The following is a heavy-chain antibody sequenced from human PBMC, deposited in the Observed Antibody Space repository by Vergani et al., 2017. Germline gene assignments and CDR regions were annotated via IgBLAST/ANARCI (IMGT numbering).Heavy chain of an antibody. CDR1: GFTVSSNY. Sequence: EVQVVETGGGLVQPGGSLRLSCAASGFTVSSNYMSWVRQAPGKGLEWIGRIRDKTYNYATAYAVSVKGRFIISRDDSKKTAYLQMNRLTIEDTAVYYCYYDFWAGYESGDVWGEGTTVTVSS. V-gene: IGHV3-73*01. D-gene: IGHD3-3*01. J-gene: IGHJ6*02. CDR2: IRDKTYNYAT. CDR3: YYDFWAGYESGDV.